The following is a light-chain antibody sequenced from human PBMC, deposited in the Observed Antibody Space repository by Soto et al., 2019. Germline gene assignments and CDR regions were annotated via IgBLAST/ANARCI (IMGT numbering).Light chain of an antibody. V-gene: IGKV3-15*01. CDR1: QSVGSN. Sequence: EVVMTQSPATLSVSPGARGTLSCRASQSVGSNLAWYQQKPGQAPRLLIYGASTRAPGIPARFSGTGSGTEFTLTISSLQSEDFAVYSCQQYNSWPPITFGQGTRLEIK. CDR3: QQYNSWPPIT. CDR2: GAS. J-gene: IGKJ5*01.